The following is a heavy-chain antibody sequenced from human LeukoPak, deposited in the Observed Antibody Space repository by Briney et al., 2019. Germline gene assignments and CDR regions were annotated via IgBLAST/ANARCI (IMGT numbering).Heavy chain of an antibody. Sequence: KSSETLSLTCTVSGGSISSGGYYWSWIRQHPGKGLEWIWYIYYSGSPYYNPSLTSRVTISVNTSKNQFSLKLSSVTAADTAVYYCARDRGYVGRYYFDYWGQGTLVTVSS. D-gene: IGHD5-12*01. CDR3: ARDRGYVGRYYFDY. CDR2: IYYSGSP. CDR1: GGSISSGGYY. J-gene: IGHJ4*02. V-gene: IGHV4-31*03.